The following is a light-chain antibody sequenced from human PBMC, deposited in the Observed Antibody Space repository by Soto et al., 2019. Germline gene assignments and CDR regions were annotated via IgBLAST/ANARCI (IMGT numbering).Light chain of an antibody. CDR1: QVISSY. CDR3: QQLNSFPIT. J-gene: IGKJ5*01. V-gene: IGKV1-9*01. CDR2: AAS. Sequence: DIQLTQAPSFLPASAGARVTITCRASQVISSYLAWYQQKPGRAPKLLIYAASTLQSGVPSRFSGSGSGTEFTLTITSLQPEDFATYYCQQLNSFPITFGQGTRLEIK.